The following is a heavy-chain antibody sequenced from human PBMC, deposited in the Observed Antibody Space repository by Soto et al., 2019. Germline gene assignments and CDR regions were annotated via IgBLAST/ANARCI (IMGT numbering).Heavy chain of an antibody. CDR3: ARVPLGYYDY. V-gene: IGHV1-69*04. J-gene: IGHJ4*02. D-gene: IGHD3-22*01. CDR1: GYTFSSYA. Sequence: SVKVSWKASGYTFSSYAISWVRHAPGQGLEWMGRIIPILGIANYAQKFQGRVTITADKSTSTAYMELSSLRSEDTAVYYCARVPLGYYDYWGQGTLVTVSS. CDR2: IIPILGIA.